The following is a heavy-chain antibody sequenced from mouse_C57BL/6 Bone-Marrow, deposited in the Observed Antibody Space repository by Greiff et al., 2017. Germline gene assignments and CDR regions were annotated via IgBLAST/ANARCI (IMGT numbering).Heavy chain of an antibody. V-gene: IGHV5-6*02. CDR2: ISSGGSYT. CDR1: GFTFSSYG. D-gene: IGHD1-1*01. CDR3: ARPITTVVAPYFDY. Sequence: DVKLVESGGDLVKPRGSLKLSCAASGFTFSSYGMSWVRQTPDKRLEWVATISSGGSYTYYPDSVKGRFTISRDNAKNTLYLQMSSLKSEDTAMYYCARPITTVVAPYFDYWGQGTTLTVSS. J-gene: IGHJ2*01.